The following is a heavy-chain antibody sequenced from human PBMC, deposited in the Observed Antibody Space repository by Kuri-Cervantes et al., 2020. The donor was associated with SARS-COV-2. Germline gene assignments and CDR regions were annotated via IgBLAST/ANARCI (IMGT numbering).Heavy chain of an antibody. J-gene: IGHJ4*02. V-gene: IGHV1-69*05. CDR1: GGTFSNYA. Sequence: SVKVSCKASGGTFSNYALSWVRQAPGQGLEWMGGIIPIFGTANYAQKFQGRVTITTDESTSTAYMELSSLRSEDTAVYYCARDARRDEGYYFDYWGQGTLVTSPQ. D-gene: IGHD5-24*01. CDR2: IIPIFGTA. CDR3: ARDARRDEGYYFDY.